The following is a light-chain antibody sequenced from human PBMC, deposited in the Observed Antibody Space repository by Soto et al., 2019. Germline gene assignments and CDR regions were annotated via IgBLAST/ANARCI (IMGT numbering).Light chain of an antibody. CDR1: QDIKTY. Sequence: DIRMTQSPSSLSASVGDRVTITCQASQDIKTYLNWYQQKPGKAPKLLIYTTSDLQTGVSTRFSGGGSGTHFTVTITNMQPEDGATYYFTQYDNLPFTFGPGPKVDIK. J-gene: IGKJ3*01. V-gene: IGKV1-33*01. CDR2: TTS. CDR3: TQYDNLPFT.